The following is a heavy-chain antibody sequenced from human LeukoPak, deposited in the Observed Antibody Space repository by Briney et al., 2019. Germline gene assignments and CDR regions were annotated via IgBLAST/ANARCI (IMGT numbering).Heavy chain of an antibody. CDR1: GASISSTSYQ. CDR3: ARRYQTRPSVAVAGIGAFDI. D-gene: IGHD6-19*01. CDR2: ISYTGST. J-gene: IGHJ3*02. Sequence: PSETLSLTCTVSGASISSTSYQWGWIRQPPGKGLEWIGSISYTGSTYYNPSLKSRVTMSVDTSKKQFSLKLSSVTAADTAVYYCARRYQTRPSVAVAGIGAFDIWGQGTMVTVSS. V-gene: IGHV4-39*01.